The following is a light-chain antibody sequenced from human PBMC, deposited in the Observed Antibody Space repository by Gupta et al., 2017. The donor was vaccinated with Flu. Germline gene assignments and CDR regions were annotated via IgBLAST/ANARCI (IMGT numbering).Light chain of an antibody. Sequence: DIQMTQSPSSLSASIGDRVTITCRASQSTSTYLNWYQQQPGKAPTLLIYAASSLQSGVPSRFSDSGSGTDFTLTITRLQSEDFATYYCQQSYSVPWTFGQGTKVEIK. V-gene: IGKV1-39*01. CDR3: QQSYSVPWT. CDR2: AAS. J-gene: IGKJ1*01. CDR1: QSTSTY.